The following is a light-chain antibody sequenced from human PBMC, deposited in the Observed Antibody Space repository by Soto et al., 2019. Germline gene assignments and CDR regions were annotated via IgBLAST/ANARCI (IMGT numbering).Light chain of an antibody. CDR3: QQYNSWPLT. CDR1: QSLSSN. Sequence: DMVMTQSPASLSVSLGERVTLSCRTSQSLSSNLAWYQQKPGQAPRLLIYGASTLATGIPARFSGSGYGTDFTLTISSLQSEDFAGYYCQQYNSWPLTFGGGTKVEIK. J-gene: IGKJ4*01. V-gene: IGKV3-15*01. CDR2: GAS.